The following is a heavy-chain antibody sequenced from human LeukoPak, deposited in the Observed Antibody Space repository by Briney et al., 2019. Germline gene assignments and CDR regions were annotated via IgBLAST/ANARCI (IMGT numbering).Heavy chain of an antibody. V-gene: IGHV3-30*18. CDR1: GFPFNAYW. CDR2: ISYDGSNK. Sequence: GGSLRLSCAASGFPFNAYWMTWVRQAPGKGLEWVAVISYDGSNKYYADSVKGRFTISRDNSKNTLYLQMNSLRAEDTAVYYCAKPPETYYYYYGMDVWGQGTTVTVSS. CDR3: AKPPETYYYYYGMDV. J-gene: IGHJ6*02. D-gene: IGHD1-14*01.